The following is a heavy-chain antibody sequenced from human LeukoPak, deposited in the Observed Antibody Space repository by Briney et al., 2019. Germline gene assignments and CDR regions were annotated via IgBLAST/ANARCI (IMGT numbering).Heavy chain of an antibody. V-gene: IGHV1-18*01. D-gene: IGHD3-9*01. CDR3: ARDRFDAKYRAYDGSNSYFDY. CDR2: SSPYKGNT. CDR1: GYTFNIYG. J-gene: IGHJ4*02. Sequence: ASVKVSCKTSGYTFNIYGLSWLRQFPGHGLECLAWSSPYKGNTKYVQKFQYGVTMTLDTSTSTDYLELRNLRSEDTAGYYCARDRFDAKYRAYDGSNSYFDYWDQGRLVSVSS.